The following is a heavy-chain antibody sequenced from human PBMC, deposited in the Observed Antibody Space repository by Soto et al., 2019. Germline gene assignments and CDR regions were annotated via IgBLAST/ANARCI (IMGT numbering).Heavy chain of an antibody. J-gene: IGHJ4*02. CDR3: ARWESGDWYLGI. Sequence: NWIRQKAGGKGLEWIGRIYASGSANYNPSLKSRVTMSVDTSKNQVSLKMNSVTAADTAVYYCARWESGDWYLGIWVQGTLVPVFS. CDR2: IYASGSA. V-gene: IGHV4-4*07. D-gene: IGHD2-21*02.